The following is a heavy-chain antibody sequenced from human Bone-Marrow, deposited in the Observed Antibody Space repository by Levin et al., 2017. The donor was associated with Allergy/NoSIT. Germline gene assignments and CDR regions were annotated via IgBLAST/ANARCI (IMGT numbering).Heavy chain of an antibody. CDR2: IKGDGDSK. CDR3: AKSGRGNWFDS. D-gene: IGHD1-26*01. J-gene: IGHJ5*01. CDR1: GFTFSNYA. Sequence: GESLKISCAASGFTFSNYAMNWVRQAPGKGLEWVSGIKGDGDSKFYADSVKGQFTISRDNSKNTLYLQMNSLRAEDTAVYFCAKSGRGNWFDSWGQGTLVTVSS. V-gene: IGHV3-23*01.